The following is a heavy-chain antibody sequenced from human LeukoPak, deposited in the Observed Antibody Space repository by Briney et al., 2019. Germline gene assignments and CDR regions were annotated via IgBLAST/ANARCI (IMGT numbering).Heavy chain of an antibody. D-gene: IGHD1-26*01. Sequence: GGSLRLSSAASGFPFSSYAMSWVRQAPGKGLEGVSAISGSGGSTYYADSVKGRFTISRDNSKNTLYLQMNSLRAEDTGVYYCAKVAGWGVYYYYMDVWGKGTTVTVSS. CDR3: AKVAGWGVYYYYMDV. J-gene: IGHJ6*03. V-gene: IGHV3-23*01. CDR2: ISGSGGST. CDR1: GFPFSSYA.